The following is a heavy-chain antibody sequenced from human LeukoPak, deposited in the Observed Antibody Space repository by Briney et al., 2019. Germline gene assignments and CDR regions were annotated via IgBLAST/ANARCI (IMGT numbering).Heavy chain of an antibody. V-gene: IGHV3-30*04. CDR1: EFTFSSYA. Sequence: GGSLRLSCAASEFTFSSYAMHWVRQAPGKGLEWVAVISYDGSDKYYADSVKGRFTISRDNSKNTLFLQMNSLRAEDTAVYFCARDAREWERNYYFDYWGQATLVTVSS. D-gene: IGHD1-26*01. J-gene: IGHJ4*02. CDR3: ARDAREWERNYYFDY. CDR2: ISYDGSDK.